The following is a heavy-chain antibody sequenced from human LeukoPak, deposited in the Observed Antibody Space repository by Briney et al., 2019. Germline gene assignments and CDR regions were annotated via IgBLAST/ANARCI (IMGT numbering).Heavy chain of an antibody. J-gene: IGHJ4*02. D-gene: IGHD6-19*01. V-gene: IGHV4-61*08. CDR1: GGSVFSGGYY. CDR3: ARVVMSSGWYLVY. Sequence: PSETLSLTCTVSGGSVFSGGYYWSWIRQPPGKGLEWIGYIYYSGSTNYNPSLKSRVTISVDTSKNQFSLKLSSVTAADTAVYYCARVVMSSGWYLVYWGQGTLVTVSS. CDR2: IYYSGST.